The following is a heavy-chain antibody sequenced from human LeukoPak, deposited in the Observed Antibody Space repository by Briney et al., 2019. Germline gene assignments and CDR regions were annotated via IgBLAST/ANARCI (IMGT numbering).Heavy chain of an antibody. CDR1: GFPVSSNY. Sequence: GGSLLLSCAASGFPVSSNYMSWVRQAPGKGLEWVSVIYSGGSTYYADSVKGRFTISRDNSKNTLYLQMNSLRAEDTAVYYCARGLRYDILSGYGSQNPYYFDYWGQGTLVTVSS. V-gene: IGHV3-53*01. CDR2: IYSGGST. D-gene: IGHD3-9*01. CDR3: ARGLRYDILSGYGSQNPYYFDY. J-gene: IGHJ4*02.